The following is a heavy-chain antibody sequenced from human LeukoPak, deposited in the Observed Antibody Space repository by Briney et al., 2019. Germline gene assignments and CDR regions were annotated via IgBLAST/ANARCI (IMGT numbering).Heavy chain of an antibody. CDR3: ARGFGYGFDI. CDR1: GDRVSSNSAA. D-gene: IGHD3-10*01. J-gene: IGHJ3*02. V-gene: IGHV6-1*01. Sequence: SQTLSLTCAISGDRVSSNSAAWNWIRQSPSRGLEWLGRTYYRSKWFNGYAVSVKSRITVNPDTSKNQFSLQLSSVTPGDTAVYFCARGFGYGFDIWGQGTMVTVSS. CDR2: TYYRSKWFN.